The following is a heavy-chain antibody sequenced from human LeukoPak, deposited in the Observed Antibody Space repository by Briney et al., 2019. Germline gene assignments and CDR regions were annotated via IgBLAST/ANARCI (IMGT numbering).Heavy chain of an antibody. V-gene: IGHV1-46*01. J-gene: IGHJ4*02. CDR2: INPSGGRT. Sequence: ASVRVSRKASGYTFTSYYMHWVRQAPGQGLEWMGIINPSGGRTSYAQKFQGRVTMTRDTSTGTVYMELSSLRSEDTPVYYCASLRSGDYEGFDYWGQGTLVTVAS. D-gene: IGHD2-21*02. CDR1: GYTFTSYY. CDR3: ASLRSGDYEGFDY.